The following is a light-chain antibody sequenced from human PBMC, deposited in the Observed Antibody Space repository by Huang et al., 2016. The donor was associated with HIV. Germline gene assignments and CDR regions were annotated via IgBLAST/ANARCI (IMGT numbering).Light chain of an antibody. CDR2: AAS. CDR1: QGISNY. V-gene: IGKV1-17*03. CDR3: LQHKNYPWT. J-gene: IGKJ1*01. Sequence: DIQMTQSPSAMSASVGDRVTIPCRARQGISNYLAWFQQKPGKVPKRLIYAASSLRSGGPSRFSGSGSGTEFSLTISSLQAEDYATYYCLQHKNYPWTFGQGTKVEIK.